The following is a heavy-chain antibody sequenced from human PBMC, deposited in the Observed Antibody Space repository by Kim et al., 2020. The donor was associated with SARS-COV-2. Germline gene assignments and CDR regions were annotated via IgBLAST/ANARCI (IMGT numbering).Heavy chain of an antibody. CDR3: ARGAIFGVVIDNYFDY. J-gene: IGHJ4*02. V-gene: IGHV4-34*01. CDR2: INHSGST. D-gene: IGHD3-3*01. CDR1: GGSFSGYY. Sequence: SETLSLTCAVYGGSFSGYYWSWIRQPPGKGLEWIGEINHSGSTNYNPSLKSRVTISVDTSKNQFSLKLSSVTAADTAVYYCARGAIFGVVIDNYFDYWGQGTLVTVSS.